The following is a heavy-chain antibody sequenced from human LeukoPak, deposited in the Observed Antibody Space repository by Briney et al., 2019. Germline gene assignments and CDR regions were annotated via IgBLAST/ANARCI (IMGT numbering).Heavy chain of an antibody. CDR1: GYTFTGYY. CDR2: INPNSGGT. Sequence: GASVKVSRTASGYTFTGYYMHRVRQAPGQGLGWMGWINPNSGGTNYAEKFQGRVTMTRDTAYSTAYMELSRLRADDTAVYYCARVGGRSRYRKRNWFDPWGQGTLVTVSS. D-gene: IGHD5-18*01. J-gene: IGHJ5*02. V-gene: IGHV1-2*02. CDR3: ARVGGRSRYRKRNWFDP.